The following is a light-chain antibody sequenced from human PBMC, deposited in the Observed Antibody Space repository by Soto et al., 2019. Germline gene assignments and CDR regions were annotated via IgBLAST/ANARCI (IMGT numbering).Light chain of an antibody. Sequence: DIQMTQSPSSLSASVGDRVTITCRARQSISNYLNWYQQKPGEAPKLLIFAASSLQSGVPSRFSGSGSGTHFTLTISSLQPEDFATYYCQQNYRTLWTFGQGTKVEI. V-gene: IGKV1-39*01. CDR3: QQNYRTLWT. CDR2: AAS. J-gene: IGKJ1*01. CDR1: QSISNY.